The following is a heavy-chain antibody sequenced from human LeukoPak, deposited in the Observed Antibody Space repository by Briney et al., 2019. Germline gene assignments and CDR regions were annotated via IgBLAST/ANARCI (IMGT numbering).Heavy chain of an antibody. CDR2: ISYDGSNK. V-gene: IGHV3-30*18. D-gene: IGHD1-26*01. CDR1: GFTFSSYC. CDR3: AKGDGIVVATPTYGMDV. J-gene: IGHJ6*02. Sequence: GGSLSLSCAASGFTFSSYCMHWVRQAPGKGLEWVAVISYDGSNKYYADSVKGRFTISRDNSKNTLYLQMNSLRAEDTAVYYCAKGDGIVVATPTYGMDVWGQGTTVTVSS.